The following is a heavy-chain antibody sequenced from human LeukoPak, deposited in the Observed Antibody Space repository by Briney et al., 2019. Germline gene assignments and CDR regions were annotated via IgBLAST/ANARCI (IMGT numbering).Heavy chain of an antibody. J-gene: IGHJ4*01. CDR3: ARDRSGYSSNFDY. CDR2: INPNSGGT. D-gene: IGHD3-22*01. Sequence: ASVKDSLMASGYTFTGYYMHSVRQAPGQGLEWMGWINPNSGGTNYAQKFQGRVTMTRDTSISTAYMELSRLRSDDTAVYYCARDRSGYSSNFDYWGHGNL. V-gene: IGHV1-2*02. CDR1: GYTFTGYY.